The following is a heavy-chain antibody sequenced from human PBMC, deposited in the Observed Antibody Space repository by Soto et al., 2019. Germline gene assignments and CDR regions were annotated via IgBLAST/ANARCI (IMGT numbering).Heavy chain of an antibody. J-gene: IGHJ4*02. CDR3: ARDYYRSGSSPGF. CDR1: GYTFTTYG. CDR2: ISGYNGNT. V-gene: IGHV1-18*01. Sequence: GASVKVSCKASGYTFTTYGISWVRQAPGQGLEWMGWISGYNGNTNYAQNLRGRVTMITDTSTSTAYMELRRLRSDDTAVYYCARDYYRSGSSPGFWGQGTLVTVSS. D-gene: IGHD3-10*01.